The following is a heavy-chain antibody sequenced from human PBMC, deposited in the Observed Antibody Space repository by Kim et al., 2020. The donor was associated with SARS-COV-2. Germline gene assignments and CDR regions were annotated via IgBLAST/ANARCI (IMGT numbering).Heavy chain of an antibody. V-gene: IGHV3-30*17. CDR1: GFTYSTYA. CDR3: ARDRLCTSSRCNTNWFDP. J-gene: IGHJ5*02. Sequence: GGSLRLSCAASGFTYSTYAMHWVRQAPGKGLEGLEWVAIISYDGSNKYYGDSVQGRFTISRDNSKNTLFLQMNSLRPEDTAVYYCARDRLCTSSRCNTNWFDPWGQGTLVTVSS. CDR2: ISYDGSNK. D-gene: IGHD2-2*02.